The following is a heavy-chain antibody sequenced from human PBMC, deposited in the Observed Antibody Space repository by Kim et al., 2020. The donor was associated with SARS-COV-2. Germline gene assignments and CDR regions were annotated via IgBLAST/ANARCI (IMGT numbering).Heavy chain of an antibody. D-gene: IGHD6-19*01. Sequence: GGSLRLSCAGSGFTFGSAHMHWVRQAPGKGLEWVALISADESNIDYVDSVKGRFTVSRDNSQNTLFLQMDSLRGEDTAVYYCARESPSSGGGGSFGYWG. V-gene: IGHV3-30*03. CDR3: ARESPSSGGGGSFGY. CDR1: GFTFGSAH. J-gene: IGHJ4*01. CDR2: ISADESNI.